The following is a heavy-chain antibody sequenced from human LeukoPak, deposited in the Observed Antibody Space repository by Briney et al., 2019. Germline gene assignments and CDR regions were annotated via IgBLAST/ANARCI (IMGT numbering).Heavy chain of an antibody. D-gene: IGHD3-3*01. J-gene: IGHJ6*03. V-gene: IGHV1-18*01. CDR3: ARRGSGSYYYYYMDV. CDR2: ISAYNGNT. CDR1: GYTFNSYG. Sequence: ASVKVSCKASGYTFNSYGISWVRQAPGQGLEWVGWISAYNGNTNYAQKLQGRVTMTTDTSTSTAYMELRSLRSDDTAVYYCARRGSGSYYYYYMDVWGKGTTVTVSS.